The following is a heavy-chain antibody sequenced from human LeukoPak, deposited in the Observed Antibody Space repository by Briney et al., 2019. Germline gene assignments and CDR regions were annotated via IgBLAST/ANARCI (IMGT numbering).Heavy chain of an antibody. CDR2: IYYSGST. Sequence: SETLSLTCTVSGGSNSSYYWSWIRQPPGKGLEWIGYIYYSGSTNYNPSLKSRVTISVDTSKNQFSLKLSSVTAADTAVYYCALNSSPWAGMDVWGQGTTVTVSS. CDR3: ALNSSPWAGMDV. CDR1: GGSNSSYY. D-gene: IGHD4-23*01. J-gene: IGHJ6*02. V-gene: IGHV4-59*08.